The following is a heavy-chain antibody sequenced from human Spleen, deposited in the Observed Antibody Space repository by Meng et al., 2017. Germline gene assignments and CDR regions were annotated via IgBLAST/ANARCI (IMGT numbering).Heavy chain of an antibody. CDR2: IDPKSGDT. Sequence: QVQLVQSGAQVKKPGASVKASCKASGSRFPAYYMHWVRRAPGQGLEWMGRIDPKSGDTHYAQRFQGRVTMTGDTSISTAYMELSGLRSDDTAMYYCARDEDISAAGKLFGDYWGQGTLVTVSS. CDR1: GSRFPAYY. V-gene: IGHV1-2*06. CDR3: ARDEDISAAGKLFGDY. J-gene: IGHJ4*02. D-gene: IGHD6-13*01.